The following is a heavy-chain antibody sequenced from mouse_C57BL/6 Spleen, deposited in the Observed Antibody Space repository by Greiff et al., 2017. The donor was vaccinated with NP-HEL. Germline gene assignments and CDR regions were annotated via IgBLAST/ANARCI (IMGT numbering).Heavy chain of an antibody. D-gene: IGHD2-13*01. J-gene: IGHJ3*01. CDR1: GYTFTSYW. CDR2: IDPSDSET. CDR3: ARDYDDSWFAY. V-gene: IGHV1-52*01. Sequence: QVQLQQSGAELVRPGSSVKLSCKASGYTFTSYWMHWVKQRPIQGLEWIGNIDPSDSETHYNQKFKDKATLTVDKSSSTAYMQLSSLTSEDSAVYYCARDYDDSWFAYWGQGTLVTVSA.